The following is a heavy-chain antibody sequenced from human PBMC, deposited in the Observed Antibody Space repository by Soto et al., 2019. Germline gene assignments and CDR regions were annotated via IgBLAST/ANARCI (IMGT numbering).Heavy chain of an antibody. J-gene: IGHJ4*02. CDR2: FYPGDSDT. D-gene: IGHD4-17*01. V-gene: IGHV5-51*01. CDR3: ARKRNGAEGFDF. CDR1: GYYFPSYW. Sequence: EVQLVQSGAEVKKPGESLTISCKGSGYYFPSYWIGWVRQMPGKGLEWMGIFYPGDSDTRYSPSFQGHVTIPADRSISTAYLQWSSLKPSATAMYYCARKRNGAEGFDFWGQGTLVTVSS.